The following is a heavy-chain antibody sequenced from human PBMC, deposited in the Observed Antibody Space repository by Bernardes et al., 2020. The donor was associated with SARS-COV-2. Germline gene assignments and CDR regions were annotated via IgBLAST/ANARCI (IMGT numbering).Heavy chain of an antibody. V-gene: IGHV1-69*13. CDR1: GYIFTSYV. CDR3: AREPIAARPGIWFDP. D-gene: IGHD6-6*01. J-gene: IGHJ5*02. CDR2: IISRCGST. Sequence: SVKVSCKASGYIFTSYVCSWVRQAPGQGLEWMGWIISRCGSTNYAQNFQGRVTITADESSSTAYMELSSLRSEDTALYYCAREPIAARPGIWFDPWGQGTLVTVSS.